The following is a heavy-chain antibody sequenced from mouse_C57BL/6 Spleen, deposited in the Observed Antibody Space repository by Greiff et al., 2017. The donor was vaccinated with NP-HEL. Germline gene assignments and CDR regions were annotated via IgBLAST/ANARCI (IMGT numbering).Heavy chain of an antibody. J-gene: IGHJ3*01. D-gene: IGHD1-1*01. CDR1: GYAFSSYW. V-gene: IGHV1-80*01. Sequence: VQLQQSGAELVKPGASVKISCKASGYAFSSYWMNWVKQRPGKGLEWIGQIYPGDGDTNYNGKFKGKATLTADKSSSTAYMQLSSLTSEDSAVYFCARSDYYGSSFAYWGQGTRVTVSA. CDR3: ARSDYYGSSFAY. CDR2: IYPGDGDT.